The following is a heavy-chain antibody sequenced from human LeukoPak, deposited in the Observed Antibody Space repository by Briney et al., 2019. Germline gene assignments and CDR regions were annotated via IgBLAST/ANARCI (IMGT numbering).Heavy chain of an antibody. V-gene: IGHV3-23*01. CDR1: GFTFSSYA. D-gene: IGHD2-2*01. Sequence: GGSLRLPCAASGFTFSSYAMSWVRQAPGKGLEWVSAISGSGGSTYYADSVKGRFTISRDNSKNTLYLQMNSLRAEDTAVYYCAKAHTYQLPVYYFDYWGQGTLVTVSS. CDR3: AKAHTYQLPVYYFDY. J-gene: IGHJ4*02. CDR2: ISGSGGST.